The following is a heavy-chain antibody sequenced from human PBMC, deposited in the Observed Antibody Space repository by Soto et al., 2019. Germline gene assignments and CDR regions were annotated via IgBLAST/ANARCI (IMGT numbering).Heavy chain of an antibody. CDR2: ISAYNGNT. CDR3: ARVGRSGEDDYVWGSYRLYYYYYGMDV. V-gene: IGHV1-18*04. J-gene: IGHJ6*02. Sequence: ASVKVSCKASGYTFTSYGISWVRQAPGQGLEWMGWISAYNGNTNYAQQLQGRVTMTTDTSTSTAYMELRSLRSDDTAVYYCARVGRSGEDDYVWGSYRLYYYYYGMDVWGQGATVTVSS. D-gene: IGHD3-16*02. CDR1: GYTFTSYG.